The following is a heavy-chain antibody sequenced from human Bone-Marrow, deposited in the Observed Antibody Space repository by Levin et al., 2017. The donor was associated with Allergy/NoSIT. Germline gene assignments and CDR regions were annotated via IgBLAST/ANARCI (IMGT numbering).Heavy chain of an antibody. J-gene: IGHJ4*02. D-gene: IGHD1-1*01. CDR1: GFTFSTYG. Sequence: PRGSLRLSCAASGFTFSTYGMQWVRQAPGRGLEWVAGISYDGDNNYYPDSVQGRFIISRDNSKNTLYLQMNSLRAEDTAVYYCAKVAGTTWNRPCDYWGQGTRVTVSS. CDR2: ISYDGDNN. V-gene: IGHV3-30*18. CDR3: AKVAGTTWNRPCDY.